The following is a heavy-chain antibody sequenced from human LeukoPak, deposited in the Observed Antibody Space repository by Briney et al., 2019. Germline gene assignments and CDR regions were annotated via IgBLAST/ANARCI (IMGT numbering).Heavy chain of an antibody. CDR2: ISCSGGVT. CDR3: AKMNLLTGYYTPNFDC. CDR1: GFTFSSYA. Sequence: GGSLRLSCAASGFTFSSYALSWVRQAPGKGLEWVSVISCSGGVTYYADSVKGRFTISRDNSKNTLYLQMNSLRAEDTAVYYCAKMNLLTGYYTPNFDCWGQGTLVTVSS. D-gene: IGHD3-9*01. J-gene: IGHJ4*02. V-gene: IGHV3-23*01.